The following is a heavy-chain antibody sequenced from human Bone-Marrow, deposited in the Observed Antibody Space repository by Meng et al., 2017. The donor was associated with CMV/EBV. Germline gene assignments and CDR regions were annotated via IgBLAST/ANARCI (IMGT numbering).Heavy chain of an antibody. Sequence: SETLSLTCTVSGGSISSGDYYWSWIRQPPGKGLEWLGYFYYIGSTYYNPSLKSRVTISVDTSKNQFSLKLSSVTAADTAVYYCARDVQLVNSVYYYYYGMDVWGQGNTVTVSS. J-gene: IGHJ6*02. V-gene: IGHV4-30-4*08. D-gene: IGHD6-6*01. CDR3: ARDVQLVNSVYYYYYGMDV. CDR1: GGSISSGDYY. CDR2: FYYIGST.